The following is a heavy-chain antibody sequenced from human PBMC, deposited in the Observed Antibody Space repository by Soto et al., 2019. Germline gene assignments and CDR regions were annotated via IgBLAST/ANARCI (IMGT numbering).Heavy chain of an antibody. J-gene: IGHJ6*02. Sequence: ASVKVSCKASGGTFSSYAISWVRQAPGQGLEWMGWISAYNGNTNYAQKLQGRVTMTTDTSTSTAYMELRSLRSDDTAVYYCARDDLRYFDWLAYYYYGMDVWGQGTTVTVSS. CDR2: ISAYNGNT. CDR3: ARDDLRYFDWLAYYYYGMDV. D-gene: IGHD3-9*01. CDR1: GGTFSSYA. V-gene: IGHV1-18*01.